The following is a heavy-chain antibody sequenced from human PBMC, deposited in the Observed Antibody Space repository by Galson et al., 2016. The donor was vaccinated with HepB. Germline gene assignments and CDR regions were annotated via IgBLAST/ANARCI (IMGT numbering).Heavy chain of an antibody. CDR1: GESLSGFY. Sequence: SETLSLTCAVYGESLSGFYWSYIRQPPVKGLEWIGEINHSGYNNYNPSVESRVTISVDTSKNHFSLKLNSVTAADTAVYYCARYAVGAHYYDSAGYSNPAFDIWGQGTMVTVSS. CDR3: ARYAVGAHYYDSAGYSNPAFDI. J-gene: IGHJ3*02. V-gene: IGHV4-34*01. D-gene: IGHD3-22*01. CDR2: INHSGYN.